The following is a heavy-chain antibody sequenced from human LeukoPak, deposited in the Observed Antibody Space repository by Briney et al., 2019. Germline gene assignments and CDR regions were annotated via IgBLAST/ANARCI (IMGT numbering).Heavy chain of an antibody. CDR3: ARDRLEYYYGSGSYFHYYGMDV. Sequence: GGSLRLSCAASGFTFSSYAMPWVRQAPGKGLEWVAVTSYDGSNKYYADSVKGRFTISRDNSKNTLYLQMNSLRAEDTAVYYCARDRLEYYYGSGSYFHYYGMDVWGQGTTVTVSS. V-gene: IGHV3-30-3*01. CDR2: TSYDGSNK. D-gene: IGHD3-10*01. J-gene: IGHJ6*02. CDR1: GFTFSSYA.